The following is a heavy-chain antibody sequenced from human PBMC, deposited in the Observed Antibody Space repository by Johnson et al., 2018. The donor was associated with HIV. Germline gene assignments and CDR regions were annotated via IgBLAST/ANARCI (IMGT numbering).Heavy chain of an antibody. CDR1: GFTFDDYG. V-gene: IGHV3-20*03. CDR3: AKALGGYAFDI. CDR2: INWNGGRT. Sequence: VQLVESGGSVVRPGGSLRLSFAASGFTFDDYGMSWVRQAPGKGLEWVSGINWNGGRTGYADSVKGRFTISRDNSKNTLYLQMNSLRAEDTAVYYCAKALGGYAFDIWGQGTMVTVSS. J-gene: IGHJ3*02. D-gene: IGHD3-3*01.